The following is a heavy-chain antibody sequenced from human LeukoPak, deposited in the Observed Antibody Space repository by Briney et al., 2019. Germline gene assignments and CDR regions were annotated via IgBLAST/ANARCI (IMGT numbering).Heavy chain of an antibody. D-gene: IGHD3-10*01. CDR2: ITGSGSAT. CDR3: ARGSSFFGHYFDY. CDR1: GFTFTNYA. V-gene: IGHV3-23*01. Sequence: GGSLRLPCAASGFTFTNYAINWVRQAPGKGLEWVSTITGSGSATYYADSVKGRFTISRDKSKNTLDLQMNTLRAEDTAVYYCARGSSFFGHYFDYWGQGTLVTVSS. J-gene: IGHJ4*02.